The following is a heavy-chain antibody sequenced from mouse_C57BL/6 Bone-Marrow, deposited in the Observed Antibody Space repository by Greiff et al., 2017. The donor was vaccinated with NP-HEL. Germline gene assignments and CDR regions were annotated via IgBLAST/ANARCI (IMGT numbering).Heavy chain of an antibody. V-gene: IGHV1-22*01. CDR1: GYTFTDYN. D-gene: IGHD2-2*01. Sequence: VQLKQSGPELVKPGASVKMSSKASGYTFTDYNMHWVKQSHGKSLEWIGYINPNNGGTSYNQKFKGKATLTVNKSSSTAYMELRSLTSEDSAVYYCARKRGAGYYFDYWGQGTTLTVSS. CDR3: ARKRGAGYYFDY. CDR2: INPNNGGT. J-gene: IGHJ2*01.